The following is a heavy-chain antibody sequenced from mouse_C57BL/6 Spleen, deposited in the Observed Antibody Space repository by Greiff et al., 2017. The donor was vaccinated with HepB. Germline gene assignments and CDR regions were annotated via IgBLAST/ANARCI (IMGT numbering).Heavy chain of an antibody. V-gene: IGHV5-4*01. CDR2: ISDGGSYT. CDR3: ARDLETTVVATGYWYFDV. CDR1: GFTFSSYA. J-gene: IGHJ1*03. Sequence: EVKLVESGGGLVKPGGSLKLSCAASGFTFSSYAMSWVRQTPEKRLEWVATISDGGSYTYYPDNVKGRFTISRDNAKNNLYLQLSHLKSEDTAMYYCARDLETTVVATGYWYFDVWGTGTTVTVSS. D-gene: IGHD1-1*01.